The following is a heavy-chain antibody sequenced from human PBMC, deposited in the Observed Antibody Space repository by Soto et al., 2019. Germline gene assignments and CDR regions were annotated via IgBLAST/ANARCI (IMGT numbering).Heavy chain of an antibody. CDR1: GITLSSYA. CDR2: INSSGGIT. CDR3: ANSCFPEAPLDY. Sequence: EVQLLESGGGLVRPGGSLRLSCAASGITLSSYAVTWLRQAPGKGLEWVGGINSSGGITSYAVAVKGRFTISRDNSKRTVTMLMNSLKDEDAAIYYCANSCFPEAPLDYWGRATLVTVSS. D-gene: IGHD3-10*02. J-gene: IGHJ4*02. V-gene: IGHV3-23*01.